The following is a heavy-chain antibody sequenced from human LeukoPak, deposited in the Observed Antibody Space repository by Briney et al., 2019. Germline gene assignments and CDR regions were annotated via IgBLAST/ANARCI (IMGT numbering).Heavy chain of an antibody. D-gene: IGHD3-22*01. CDR1: GGTFSSYA. V-gene: IGHV1-69*13. Sequence: SVKVSCKASGGTFSSYAISWVRQAPGQGLEWMGGIIPIFGTANYAQKFQGRVTITADESTSTAYMELSSLRSEDTAVYYCARGWNYYDSSGYYFDYWGQGTLVTVSS. CDR3: ARGWNYYDSSGYYFDY. CDR2: IIPIFGTA. J-gene: IGHJ4*02.